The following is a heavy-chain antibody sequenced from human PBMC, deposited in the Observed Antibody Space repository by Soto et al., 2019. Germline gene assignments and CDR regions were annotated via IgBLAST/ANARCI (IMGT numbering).Heavy chain of an antibody. V-gene: IGHV3-48*02. CDR1: GFTFSSYS. J-gene: IGHJ4*02. D-gene: IGHD6-19*01. CDR3: ARTPMAYSSGWPFNY. Sequence: PGGSLRLSCAASGFTFSSYSMNWVRQAPGKGLEWVSYISSSSSTIYYADSVKGRFTISRDNAKNSLYLQMNSLRDEDTAVYYCARTPMAYSSGWPFNYWGQGTLVTVSS. CDR2: ISSSSSTI.